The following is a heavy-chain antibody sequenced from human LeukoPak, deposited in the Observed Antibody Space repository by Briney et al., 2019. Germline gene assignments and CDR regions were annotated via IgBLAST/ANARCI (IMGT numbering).Heavy chain of an antibody. CDR3: ARARSRNSAIGDYGY. D-gene: IGHD4-17*01. V-gene: IGHV1-2*02. CDR2: INPNSGGT. J-gene: IGHJ4*02. Sequence: ASVKVSCKASGYTFTCYYMHWVRQAPGQGLEWMGWINPNSGGTNYAQKFQGRVTMTRDTSISTAYMELSRLRSDDTAVYYCARARSRNSAIGDYGYWGQGTLVTVSS. CDR1: GYTFTCYY.